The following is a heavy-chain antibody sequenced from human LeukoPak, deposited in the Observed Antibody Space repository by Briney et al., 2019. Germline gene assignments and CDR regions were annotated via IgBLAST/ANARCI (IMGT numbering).Heavy chain of an antibody. CDR3: TTDQVGSSWPYYFDY. CDR2: IKSKTDGGTT. V-gene: IGHV3-15*01. D-gene: IGHD6-13*01. J-gene: IGHJ4*02. Sequence: GGSLRLSCAASGFTFSNAWMSWVRQAPGRGLEWVGRIKSKTDGGTTDYAAHVKGRFTISRDDSKNTLYLQMNSLKTEDTAVYYCTTDQVGSSWPYYFDYWGQGTLVTVSS. CDR1: GFTFSNAW.